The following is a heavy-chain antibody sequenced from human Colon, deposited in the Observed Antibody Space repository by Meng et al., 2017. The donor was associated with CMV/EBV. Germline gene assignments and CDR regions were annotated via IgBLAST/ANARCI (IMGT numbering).Heavy chain of an antibody. J-gene: IGHJ4*02. D-gene: IGHD2-2*01. CDR1: GYTFATHW. V-gene: IGHV5-51*01. CDR2: IHCGDSRT. Sequence: GASLKISCKTSGYTFATHWIGWVRPLHGKDLEWMGMIHCGDSRTIYSTLFQGQVTISADKSLNTAYLQWNSLQASDTAMYYCARHYDASWFGYWGQGTLVTVSS. CDR3: ARHYDASWFGY.